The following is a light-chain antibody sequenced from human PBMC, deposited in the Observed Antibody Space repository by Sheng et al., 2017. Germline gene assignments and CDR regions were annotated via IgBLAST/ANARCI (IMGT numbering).Light chain of an antibody. Sequence: QSILTQPPSVSGAPGQRVSISCNGNDSNSRGYVLMCTGTSNFQEHAPKLLIFVNNNRPSGVPDRFSGSKSGTSASLAITGLQDEDEGDYYCQSYDSGLNGFVFGTGTKVTVL. V-gene: IGLV1-40*01. CDR1: DSNSRGYVL. J-gene: IGLJ1*01. CDR3: QSYDSGLNGFV. CDR2: VNN.